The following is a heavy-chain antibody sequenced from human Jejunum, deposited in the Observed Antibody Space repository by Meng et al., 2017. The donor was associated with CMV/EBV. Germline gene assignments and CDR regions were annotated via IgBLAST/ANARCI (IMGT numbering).Heavy chain of an antibody. Sequence: AASGFTCSSYWMSWVRQAPGKGLEWVAVISYDGSDKYYADSVKGRFTVSRDNSKNTVYLQMSSLRTEDTAVYYCARDGIIDDSFDIWGQGTMVTVSS. CDR2: ISYDGSDK. V-gene: IGHV3-30*03. CDR3: ARDGIIDDSFDI. J-gene: IGHJ3*02. CDR1: GFTCSSYW. D-gene: IGHD3-16*02.